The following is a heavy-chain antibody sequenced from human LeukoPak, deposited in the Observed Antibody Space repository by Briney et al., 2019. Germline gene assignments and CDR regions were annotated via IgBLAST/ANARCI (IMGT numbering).Heavy chain of an antibody. CDR2: ISSNGGST. Sequence: GGSLRLSCSASGFTFSSYAMHWVRQAPGKGLEYVSAISSNGGSTYYADSVKGRFTISRDNSKSTLYLQMSSLRAEDTAVYYCVKDSPPDYDFWSGYYTGIESSYFDYWGQGTLVTVSS. D-gene: IGHD3-3*01. V-gene: IGHV3-64D*06. J-gene: IGHJ4*02. CDR1: GFTFSSYA. CDR3: VKDSPPDYDFWSGYYTGIESSYFDY.